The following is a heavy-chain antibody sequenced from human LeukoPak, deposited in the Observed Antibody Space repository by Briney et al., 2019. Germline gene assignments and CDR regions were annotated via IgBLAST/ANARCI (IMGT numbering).Heavy chain of an antibody. CDR1: GFTFSSYG. J-gene: IGHJ3*02. Sequence: PGRSLRLSCAASGFTFSSYGMHWVRQAPGKGLEWVAVISYDGSNKYYADSVKGRFTTSRDNSKNTLYLQMNSLRAEDTAVYYCAKGGLYNWNDGDAFDIWGQGTMVTVSS. CDR2: ISYDGSNK. CDR3: AKGGLYNWNDGDAFDI. D-gene: IGHD1-20*01. V-gene: IGHV3-30*18.